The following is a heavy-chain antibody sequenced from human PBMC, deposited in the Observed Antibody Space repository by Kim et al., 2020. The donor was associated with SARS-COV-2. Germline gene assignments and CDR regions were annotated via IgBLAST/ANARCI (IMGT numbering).Heavy chain of an antibody. CDR2: IYYSGST. D-gene: IGHD3-22*01. V-gene: IGHV4-31*03. CDR1: GGSISSGGYY. Sequence: SETLSLTCTVSGGSISSGGYYWSWIRQHPGKGLEWIGYIYYSGSTYYNPSLNSRVTISVDTSKNQFSLKLSSVTAADTAVYYCARARVSFMIVVGSFDYGGRGTVVTVS. J-gene: IGHJ4*02. CDR3: ARARVSFMIVVGSFDY.